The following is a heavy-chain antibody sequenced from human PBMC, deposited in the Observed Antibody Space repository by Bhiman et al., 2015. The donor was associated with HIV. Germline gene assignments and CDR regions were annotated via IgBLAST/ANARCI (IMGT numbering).Heavy chain of an antibody. Sequence: QVQLVESGGGVVQPGRSLRLSCAASGFTFSSYAMHRVRQAPGKGLEWVAVISYDGSNKYYADSVKGRFTISRDNSKNTLYLQMNSLRAEDTAVYYCARDGWVFEDSPTRGGRFFDYWGQGTLVTVSS. CDR1: GFTFSSYA. J-gene: IGHJ4*02. CDR2: ISYDGSNK. CDR3: ARDGWVFEDSPTRGGRFFDY. V-gene: IGHV3-30*04. D-gene: IGHD6-19*01.